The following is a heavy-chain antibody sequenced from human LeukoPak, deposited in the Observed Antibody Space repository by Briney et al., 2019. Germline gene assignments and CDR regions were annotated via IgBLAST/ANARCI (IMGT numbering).Heavy chain of an antibody. V-gene: IGHV4-39*01. Sequence: PSETLSLPCTVSGGSMSSCSYYWGWIRQPPGKGLEWIGSIYYSGSTYYNSSLKSRVTISVDTSKNQFSLKLSSVTAADTAVYYCARSGSPRDGYNPWGQGTLVTVSS. CDR3: ARSGSPRDGYNP. CDR2: IYYSGST. J-gene: IGHJ4*02. D-gene: IGHD5-24*01. CDR1: GGSMSSCSYY.